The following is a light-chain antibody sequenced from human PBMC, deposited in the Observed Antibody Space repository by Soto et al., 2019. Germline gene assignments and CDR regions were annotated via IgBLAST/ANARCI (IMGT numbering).Light chain of an antibody. V-gene: IGLV2-11*01. Sequence: QLVLTQPRSVSGSPGQSVTISCTGTSSDVGRFEYVSWYQQHPGEAPKVVVYDITKRPSGVPDRFSGSKSGNTASLTISGLQAEDEADYYCCSYAGIYSYVFGTGTQLTVL. CDR1: SSDVGRFEY. CDR3: CSYAGIYSYV. J-gene: IGLJ1*01. CDR2: DIT.